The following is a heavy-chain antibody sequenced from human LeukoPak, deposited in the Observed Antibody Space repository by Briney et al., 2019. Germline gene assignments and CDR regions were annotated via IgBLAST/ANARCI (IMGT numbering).Heavy chain of an antibody. Sequence: SETLSLTCIVSGGSISSSSYYWGWIRQPPGKGLEWIGSIYYSGSTYYNPSLKSRVTISVDTSKNQFSLKLSSVTAADTAVYYCARPNTAMASGFDYWGQGTLVTVSS. CDR3: ARPNTAMASGFDY. J-gene: IGHJ4*02. D-gene: IGHD5-18*01. CDR2: IYYSGST. V-gene: IGHV4-39*01. CDR1: GGSISSSSYY.